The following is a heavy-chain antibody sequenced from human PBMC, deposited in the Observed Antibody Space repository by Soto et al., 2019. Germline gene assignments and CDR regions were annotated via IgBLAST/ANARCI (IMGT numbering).Heavy chain of an antibody. Sequence: GGSLRLSCVGSGFTFSCYSMNWVRQAPGKGLEWVSSISSTTNYIYYADSMKGRFTVSRDNAKNSVYLEMNSLSAEDTAVYYCARESEDLTSNFDYWGQGTLVTVSS. CDR1: GFTFSCYS. CDR2: ISSTTNYI. CDR3: ARESEDLTSNFDY. J-gene: IGHJ4*02. V-gene: IGHV3-21*01.